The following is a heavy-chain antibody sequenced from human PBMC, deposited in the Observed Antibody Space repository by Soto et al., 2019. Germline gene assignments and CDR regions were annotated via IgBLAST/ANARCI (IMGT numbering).Heavy chain of an antibody. V-gene: IGHV1-8*01. J-gene: IGHJ4*02. CDR2: MNPNNGNA. D-gene: IGHD5-12*01. CDR1: GYSLTSYD. CDR3: TRDEVATLKLGDY. Sequence: QVQLVQSGAEVKKPGASVKVSCKASGYSLTSYDINWVRQATGQGLEWMGWMNPNNGNAGYAQKFQGRVTMTRNTSIGTAYMELSSLRSEDTAVYYCTRDEVATLKLGDYWGQGTLVTVSA.